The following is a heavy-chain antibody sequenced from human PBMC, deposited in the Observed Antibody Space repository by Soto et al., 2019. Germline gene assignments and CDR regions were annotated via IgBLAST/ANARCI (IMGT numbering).Heavy chain of an antibody. CDR3: VRGGGGGRFDP. CDR2: ISPGSSYP. CDR1: GFTFGDSY. V-gene: IGHV3-11*06. D-gene: IGHD2-15*01. J-gene: IGHJ5*02. Sequence: GGSLRLSCAGSGFTFGDSYMSWIRQAPGKGLEWVSYISPGSSYPAYADSVKGRFTISRDNAKSSLYLQMMSLTAEDTAIYYCVRGGGGGRFDPWGQGTKVTVSS.